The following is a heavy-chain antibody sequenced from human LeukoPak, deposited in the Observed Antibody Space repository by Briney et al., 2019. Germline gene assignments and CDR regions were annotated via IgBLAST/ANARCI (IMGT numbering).Heavy chain of an antibody. CDR1: GFTFSSYA. Sequence: GGSLRLSCAASGFTFSSYAMSWVRQAPGKGLEWVSAISGSGGSTYYADSVKGRFTISRDNSKNTLYPQMNSLRAEDTAVYYCAKQGIWFGELLYPYGMDVWGQGTTVTVSS. J-gene: IGHJ6*02. V-gene: IGHV3-23*01. CDR2: ISGSGGST. D-gene: IGHD3-10*01. CDR3: AKQGIWFGELLYPYGMDV.